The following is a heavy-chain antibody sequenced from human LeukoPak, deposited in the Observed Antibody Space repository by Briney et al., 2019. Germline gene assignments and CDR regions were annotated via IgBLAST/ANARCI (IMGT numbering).Heavy chain of an antibody. CDR2: ISYDGSNK. V-gene: IGHV3-30-3*01. CDR1: GFTFSSYA. D-gene: IGHD3-22*01. CDR3: ARTYYYDSSGPPEY. J-gene: IGHJ4*02. Sequence: GGSLRLSCAASGFTFSSYAMHWVRQAPGKGLEWVAVISYDGSNKYYADSVKGRFTISRDNSKNTLYLQMNSLRAEDTAVYYCARTYYYDSSGPPEYWGQGTLVTVSS.